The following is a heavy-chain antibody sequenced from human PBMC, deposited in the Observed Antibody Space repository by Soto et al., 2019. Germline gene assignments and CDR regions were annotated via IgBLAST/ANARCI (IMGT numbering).Heavy chain of an antibody. Sequence: PGGSLRLSCAASGFTFSSDSMNWVRQAPGKGLEWVSYISSSSSTIYYADSVKGRFTISRDNAKNSLYLQMNSLRAEDTAVYYCAREGGYYYYYMDVWGKGTTVTVSS. CDR1: GFTFSSDS. J-gene: IGHJ6*03. V-gene: IGHV3-48*01. D-gene: IGHD3-16*01. CDR3: AREGGYYYYYMDV. CDR2: ISSSSSTI.